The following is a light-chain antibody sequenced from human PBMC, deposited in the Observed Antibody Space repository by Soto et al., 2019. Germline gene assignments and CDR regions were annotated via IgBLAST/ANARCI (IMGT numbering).Light chain of an antibody. CDR1: QSVSSN. Sequence: EMVIKQSPATLSVSPGERATPSCRASQSVSSNLAWYQQKPGQAPRLLIYGASTRATGIPARFSGSGSGTEFTLTISSLQSEDFAVYYCQQYNNWPQTFGQGTKVDIK. CDR3: QQYNNWPQT. J-gene: IGKJ1*01. V-gene: IGKV3-15*01. CDR2: GAS.